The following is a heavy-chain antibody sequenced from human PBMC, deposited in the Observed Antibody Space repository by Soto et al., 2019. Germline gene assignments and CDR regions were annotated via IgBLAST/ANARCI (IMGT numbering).Heavy chain of an antibody. V-gene: IGHV3-74*01. CDR2: INSDGSSI. CDR1: GFTFSSYW. D-gene: IGHD3-16*02. J-gene: IGHJ5*02. Sequence: GGSLRLSCAASGFTFSSYWMHWVRQAPGKGLVWVSRINSDGSSISYADSVKGRFTISRDNSKNTLYLQMNSLRADDTAVYYCAKDNYDYVWGTYRFDPWGQGTLVTVSS. CDR3: AKDNYDYVWGTYRFDP.